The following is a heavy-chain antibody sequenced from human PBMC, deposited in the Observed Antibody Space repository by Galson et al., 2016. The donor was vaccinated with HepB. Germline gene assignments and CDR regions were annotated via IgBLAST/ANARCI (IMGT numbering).Heavy chain of an antibody. J-gene: IGHJ5*02. CDR3: VKSQGQWLNQNWFDP. D-gene: IGHD6-19*01. Sequence: WIRQSPSRGLEWLGRTYYRSQWYNDYALSVKSRISINPDTSKNHFSLQLNSMTHDDTAVYYCVKSQGQWLNQNWFDPWGQGTLVTVSS. V-gene: IGHV6-1*01. CDR2: TYYRSQWYN.